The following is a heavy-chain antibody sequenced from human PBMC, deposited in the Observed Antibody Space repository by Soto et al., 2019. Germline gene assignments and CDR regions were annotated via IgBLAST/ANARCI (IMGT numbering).Heavy chain of an antibody. CDR2: INQDGSEK. Sequence: EMQLVESGGGLVQPGGSLRLSCGVSGFTFGSFLMGWVRQAPGKGLEWVANINQDGSEKYYVDSVKGRFTISRDNPRNSLYLQMDSLRVEDTAVYFCARQIRGLTPNWFDPWGQGPLVSVSS. CDR3: ARQIRGLTPNWFDP. CDR1: GFTFGSFL. V-gene: IGHV3-7*01. J-gene: IGHJ5*02.